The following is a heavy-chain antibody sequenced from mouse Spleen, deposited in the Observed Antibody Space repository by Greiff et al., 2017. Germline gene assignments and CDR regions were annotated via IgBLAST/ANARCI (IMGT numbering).Heavy chain of an antibody. CDR3: ARKLGTDY. J-gene: IGHJ2*01. Sequence: QVQLQQPGAELVKPGASVKLSCKASGYTFTSYWMQWVKQRPGQGLEWIGEIDPSDSYTNYNQKFKGKATLTVDTSSSTAYMQLSSLTSEDSAVYYCARKLGTDYWGQGTTLTVSS. CDR2: IDPSDSYT. CDR1: GYTFTSYW. D-gene: IGHD3-1*01. V-gene: IGHV1-50*01.